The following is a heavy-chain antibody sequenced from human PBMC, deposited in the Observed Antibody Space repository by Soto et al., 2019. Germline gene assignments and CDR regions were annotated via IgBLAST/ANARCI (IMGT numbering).Heavy chain of an antibody. V-gene: IGHV3-21*01. CDR2: ISSSSSYI. Sequence: EVPLVESGGGLVKPGGSLRLSCAASGFTFSSYSMNWVRQAPGKGLEWVSSISSSSSYIYYADSVKGRFTISRDNAKNSLYLQMNSLRAEDTAVYYCASDPLYCSGGSCWFDYWGQGTLVTVSS. CDR1: GFTFSSYS. D-gene: IGHD2-15*01. J-gene: IGHJ4*02. CDR3: ASDPLYCSGGSCWFDY.